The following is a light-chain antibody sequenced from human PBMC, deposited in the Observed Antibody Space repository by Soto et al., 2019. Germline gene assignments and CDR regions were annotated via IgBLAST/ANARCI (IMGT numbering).Light chain of an antibody. V-gene: IGLV2-8*01. J-gene: IGLJ1*01. CDR3: SSYAGSNNPYV. CDR2: EVS. CDR1: SSDVGGYNY. Sequence: ALTQPPSASGSPGQSVTISCTGTSSDVGGYNYVSWYQQHPGKAPKLMIYEVSKRPSGVPDRFSGSKSGNTASLTVSGLQAEDEADYYCSSYAGSNNPYVFGTGTKVTVL.